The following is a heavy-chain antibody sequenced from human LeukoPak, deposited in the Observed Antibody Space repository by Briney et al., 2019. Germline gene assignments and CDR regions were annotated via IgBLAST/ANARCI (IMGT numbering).Heavy chain of an antibody. Sequence: AGGSLRLSCAASGFMFSSNWVSWVRLAPGKGLEWVANIKEDGTETYYMDSVKGRCSIARDNGKNSLYLQMNSLRVEDTAVYYCAKEGQSPQTDWGQGTLVTVSS. CDR2: IKEDGTET. CDR3: AKEGQSPQTD. CDR1: GFMFSSNW. J-gene: IGHJ4*02. V-gene: IGHV3-7*01. D-gene: IGHD1-14*01.